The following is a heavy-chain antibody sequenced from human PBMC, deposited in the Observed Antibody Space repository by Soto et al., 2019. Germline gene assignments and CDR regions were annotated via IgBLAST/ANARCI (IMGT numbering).Heavy chain of an antibody. Sequence: PGESLKISCKGSGYSFTSYWIGWVRQMPGKGLEWMGIIYPGDSDSRYSPSFQGQVTISADKSISTAYLQWSSLKASDTAMYYCARYCSGGSCFLPGYYGMDVWGQGTTVTVSS. CDR2: IYPGDSDS. J-gene: IGHJ6*02. D-gene: IGHD2-15*01. V-gene: IGHV5-51*01. CDR3: ARYCSGGSCFLPGYYGMDV. CDR1: GYSFTSYW.